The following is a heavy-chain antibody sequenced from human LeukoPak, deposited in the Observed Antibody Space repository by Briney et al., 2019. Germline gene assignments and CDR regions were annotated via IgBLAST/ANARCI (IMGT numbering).Heavy chain of an antibody. CDR3: ASGFLQWLY. D-gene: IGHD3-3*01. J-gene: IGHJ4*02. CDR2: INPDGSIK. CDR1: GFIFGGYW. Sequence: GGSLRLSCAATGFIFGGYWMSWVRQAPGRGLEWVANINPDGSIKYYVDSIKGRFTISRDNAKNSLYLQMNSLRAEDTAVYYCASGFLQWLYWGQGTLVTVSS. V-gene: IGHV3-7*01.